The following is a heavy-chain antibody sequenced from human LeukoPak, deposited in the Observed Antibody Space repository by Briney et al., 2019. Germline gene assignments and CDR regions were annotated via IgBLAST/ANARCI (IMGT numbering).Heavy chain of an antibody. CDR1: GFTFSSYE. CDR2: ISSSGSTI. D-gene: IGHD6-19*01. CDR3: ARNQLGSGWHSSAY. Sequence: GGSLRLSCAASGFTFSSYEMNWVRQAPGKGLEWVSYISSSGSTIYYADSVKGRFTISRDNAKNSLYLQMNSLRAEDTAVYYCARNQLGSGWHSSAYWGQGTLVTVSS. J-gene: IGHJ4*02. V-gene: IGHV3-48*03.